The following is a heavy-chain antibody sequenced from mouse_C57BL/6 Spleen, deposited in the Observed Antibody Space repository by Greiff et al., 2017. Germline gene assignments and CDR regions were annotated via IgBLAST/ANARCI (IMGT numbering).Heavy chain of an antibody. CDR3: ARWDDYRAWFAY. CDR1: GYTFTSYW. J-gene: IGHJ3*01. V-gene: IGHV1-50*01. D-gene: IGHD2-4*01. CDR2: IDPSDSYT. Sequence: QVQLQQPGAELVKPGASVKLSCKASGYTFTSYWMQWVKQRPGQGLEWIGEIDPSDSYTNYNQKFKGKATLTVDTSSSTAYMQLSSLTSEDSAVYYCARWDDYRAWFAYWGQGTLVTVSA.